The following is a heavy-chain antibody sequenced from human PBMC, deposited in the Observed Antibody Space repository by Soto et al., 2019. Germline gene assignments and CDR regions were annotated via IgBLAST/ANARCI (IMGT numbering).Heavy chain of an antibody. Sequence: QVPLVQSGTEVKKPGASVKVSCKASGYTFSNYGISWVRQAPGQGLEWMGWIGPYNGKTDYAQNFQGRVAMTADTSTSTAYMELRSLRSDDTAVYYCARDPSGEVVPAASDSWGQGTLVTVSS. CDR2: IGPYNGKT. D-gene: IGHD2-2*01. V-gene: IGHV1-18*01. CDR1: GYTFSNYG. CDR3: ARDPSGEVVPAASDS. J-gene: IGHJ4*02.